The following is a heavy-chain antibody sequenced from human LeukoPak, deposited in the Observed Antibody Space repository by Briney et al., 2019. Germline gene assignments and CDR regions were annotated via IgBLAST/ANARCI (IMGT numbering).Heavy chain of an antibody. V-gene: IGHV5-51*01. CDR3: ARRAHEKLATFDI. D-gene: IGHD6-6*01. CDR2: IYPGDSDT. Sequence: GESLEISCKGSGYSFTSYWIGWVRQMPGKGLEGMGNIYPGDSDTRYSPSFQGQVTISADKSISTAYLQWSSLKASDSAMYYCARRAHEKLATFDIWGQGTMVTVSS. CDR1: GYSFTSYW. J-gene: IGHJ3*02.